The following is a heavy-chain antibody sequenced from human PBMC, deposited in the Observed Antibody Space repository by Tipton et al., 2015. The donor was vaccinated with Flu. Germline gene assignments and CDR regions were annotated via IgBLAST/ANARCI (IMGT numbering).Heavy chain of an antibody. CDR3: AKEWLWEAFYYGMNG. CDR1: GFTFSGYG. CDR2: ISYDGSDE. V-gene: IGHV3-30*18. D-gene: IGHD1-26*01. Sequence: QLVQSGGGVVQPGRSLRLSCAASGFTFSGYGMYWVRQTPGKGLEWVAIISYDGSDEYYADSVKGRFTISRDNPKNTLYLQMNSLRAEDTAVYYCAKEWLWEAFYYGMNGWGQGTTVTVSS. J-gene: IGHJ6*02.